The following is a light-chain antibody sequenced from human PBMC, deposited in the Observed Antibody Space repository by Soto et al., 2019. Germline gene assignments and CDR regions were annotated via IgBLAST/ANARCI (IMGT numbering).Light chain of an antibody. J-gene: IGLJ1*01. CDR1: RSSVGSNT. Sequence: SALTQPTSASGTPGQRVTISCSGSRSSVGSNTVNWYQHLPGTAPKLLIYSNNHRPSGVPDRFSASKAGASASLAISGLQSEDEGDYYCAAWDASLGGFDVFGSGTKGTGL. V-gene: IGLV1-44*01. CDR3: AAWDASLGGFDV. CDR2: SNN.